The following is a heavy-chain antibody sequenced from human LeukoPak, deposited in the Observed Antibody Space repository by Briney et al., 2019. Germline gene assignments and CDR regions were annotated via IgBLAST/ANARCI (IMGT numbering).Heavy chain of an antibody. CDR1: GFTVSINY. J-gene: IGHJ4*02. Sequence: GGSLRLSCAASGFTVSINYMSWVRQAPGKGLEWVSVIYSGGSTYYADSVKGRFTISRHNSKNTLYLQMNSLRAEDTAVYYCARVRDSSSWYFDYWGQGTLVTVSS. CDR3: ARVRDSSSWYFDY. D-gene: IGHD6-13*01. CDR2: IYSGGST. V-gene: IGHV3-53*04.